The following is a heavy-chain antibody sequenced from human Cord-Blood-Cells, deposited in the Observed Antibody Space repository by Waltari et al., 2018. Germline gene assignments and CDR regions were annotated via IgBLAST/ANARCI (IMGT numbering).Heavy chain of an antibody. D-gene: IGHD1-1*01. V-gene: IGHV6-1*01. J-gene: IGHJ3*02. CDR2: TYYRSKWYN. Sequence: HVQLQQSGPGQVKPSQTLSLSCAISGVSVSSHSAACHCIRQSPSRGLEWLGRTYYRSKWYNDYAVSVKSRITINPDTSKNQFSLQLNSVTPEDTAVYYCALNWNDAFDIWGQGTMVTVSS. CDR3: ALNWNDAFDI. CDR1: GVSVSSHSAA.